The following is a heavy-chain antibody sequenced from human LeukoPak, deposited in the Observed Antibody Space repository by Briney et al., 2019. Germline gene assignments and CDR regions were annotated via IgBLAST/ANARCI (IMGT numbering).Heavy chain of an antibody. CDR2: ISSSAVTI. D-gene: IGHD2-2*01. CDR3: ARGVGCSSTSCYYSDY. V-gene: IGHV3-11*04. J-gene: IGHJ4*02. Sequence: GGSLRLSCAASGFTFSDYYLSWIRQAPGKGLEWVSYISSSAVTIYYADSVKGRFTISRDNAKNSLYLQMNSLRAEDTAVYYCARGVGCSSTSCYYSDYWGQGTLVIVSS. CDR1: GFTFSDYY.